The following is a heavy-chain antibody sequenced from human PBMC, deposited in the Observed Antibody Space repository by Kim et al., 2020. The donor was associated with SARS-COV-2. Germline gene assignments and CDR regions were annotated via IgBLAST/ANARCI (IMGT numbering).Heavy chain of an antibody. CDR3: ARDARIPYGMDV. V-gene: IGHV3-53*01. D-gene: IGHD2-15*01. Sequence: GGSLRLSCAASVFTVSTNYMNWVRQAPGKGLEWVSVIYSDGSTYYADSVKGRFTISRDNSKNTVYLQMNSLRADDTAVYYCARDARIPYGMDVWGQGTTV. CDR2: IYSDGST. J-gene: IGHJ6*02. CDR1: VFTVSTNY.